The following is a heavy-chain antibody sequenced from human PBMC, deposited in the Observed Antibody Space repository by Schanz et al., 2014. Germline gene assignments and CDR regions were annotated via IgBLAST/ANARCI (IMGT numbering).Heavy chain of an antibody. CDR2: IYTSGST. J-gene: IGHJ4*02. Sequence: VQLVESGGGVVQPGGSLRLSCAASGFTVSSNYMSWVRQAPGKGLEWVSVIYTSGSTYYADSVRGRFTFSRDNSKNTLYLQMNSLRAEDTAVYYCVKDLGTATREGWAFASWGQGTLVTVSS. CDR1: GFTVSSNY. CDR3: VKDLGTATREGWAFAS. D-gene: IGHD1-7*01. V-gene: IGHV3-66*01.